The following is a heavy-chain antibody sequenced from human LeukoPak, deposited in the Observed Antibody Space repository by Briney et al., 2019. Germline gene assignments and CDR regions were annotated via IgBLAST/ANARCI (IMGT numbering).Heavy chain of an antibody. V-gene: IGHV3-48*03. CDR2: ITSSGRTI. D-gene: IGHD2-15*01. CDR3: VREGAYCSGASCYFDY. J-gene: IGHJ4*02. CDR1: GFTFGSYE. Sequence: GGSLRLSCTPSGFTFGSYEMHWVRQAPGKGLEWVSYITSSGRTIYCANSVKGRFTISRDNAKNSLYLQMSSLRAEDTAVYYCVREGAYCSGASCYFDYWGQGTLVTVSS.